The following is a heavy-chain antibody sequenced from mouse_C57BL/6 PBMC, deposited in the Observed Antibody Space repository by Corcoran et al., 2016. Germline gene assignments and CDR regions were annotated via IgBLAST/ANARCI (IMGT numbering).Heavy chain of an antibody. J-gene: IGHJ2*01. D-gene: IGHD1-1*01. V-gene: IGHV1-26*01. CDR1: GSTFTDYY. Sequence: EVQLQQSGPELVKPGASVKISCKASGSTFTDYYMNWVKPSHGKRLEWSGDINPNNGGTSYNQKFTGKATLTVDMSSSTAYMELRSLTSEDSAVYYCARFITTPDYWGQGTTLTVSS. CDR3: ARFITTPDY. CDR2: INPNNGGT.